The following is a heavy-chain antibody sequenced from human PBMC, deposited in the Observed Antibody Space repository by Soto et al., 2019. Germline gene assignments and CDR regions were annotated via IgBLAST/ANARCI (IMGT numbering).Heavy chain of an antibody. D-gene: IGHD2-21*01. CDR1: GFIFSSYG. J-gene: IGHJ6*02. CDR2: INYDESNK. CDR3: ARCKQKVMHCAVDV. Sequence: QVHLVESGGGAVQPGRSLRVSCEASGFIFSSYGMHWVRQAPGKGLEWVAFINYDESNKFYGDSVKGRFTISRDNSKNTLYLQMSSLRGEDTAVYYCARCKQKVMHCAVDVWGQGATVTVTS. V-gene: IGHV3-33*01.